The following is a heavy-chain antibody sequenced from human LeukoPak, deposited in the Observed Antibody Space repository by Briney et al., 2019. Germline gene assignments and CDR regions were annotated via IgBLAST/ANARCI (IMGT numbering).Heavy chain of an antibody. D-gene: IGHD3-22*01. CDR2: ITPNSGGT. CDR1: GDTFTAYY. V-gene: IGHV1-2*02. J-gene: IGHJ4*02. CDR3: ARGAHYHDSSEGYDY. Sequence: GSSVKVSCKASGDTFTAYYMHWVRQAPGQGLEWMGWITPNSGGTNYAQKFQGRVTMTRDTSISTAYMELSRLRSHDTAVYYCARGAHYHDSSEGYDYWGQGTQVTVSS.